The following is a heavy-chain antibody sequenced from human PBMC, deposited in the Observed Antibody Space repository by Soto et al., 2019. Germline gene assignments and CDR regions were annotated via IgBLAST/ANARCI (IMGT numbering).Heavy chain of an antibody. V-gene: IGHV4-31*01. Sequence: QVQLQESGPGLVKPSQTLSLTCTVSGGSISSGGYYWSWIRQHPGKGLEWIGYIYYSGSTYYNPYHTGPVTSSVDTSKDQFSLKLCPVTAADTAVYYGAGICSGSHGGTLRYWGQGTLVTVSS. CDR3: AGICSGSHGGTLRY. CDR1: GGSISSGGYY. CDR2: IYYSGST. J-gene: IGHJ4*02. D-gene: IGHD1-26*01.